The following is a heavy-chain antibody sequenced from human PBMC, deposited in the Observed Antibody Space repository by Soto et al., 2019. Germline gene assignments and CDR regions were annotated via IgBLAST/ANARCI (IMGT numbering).Heavy chain of an antibody. Sequence: GGSLRLSCAASGFTFSSYSMNWVRQAPGKGLERVSYISSSSSTIYYADSVKGRFTISRDNAKNSLYLQMNSLRDEDTAVYYCARDGPRYSSGWYGSYYGMDVWGQGTKVTSP. CDR2: ISSSSSTI. J-gene: IGHJ6*02. CDR1: GFTFSSYS. V-gene: IGHV3-48*02. D-gene: IGHD6-19*01. CDR3: ARDGPRYSSGWYGSYYGMDV.